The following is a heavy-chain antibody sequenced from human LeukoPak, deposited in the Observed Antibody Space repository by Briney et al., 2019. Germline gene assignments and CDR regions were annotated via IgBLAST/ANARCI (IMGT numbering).Heavy chain of an antibody. V-gene: IGHV3-48*02. D-gene: IGHD5-18*01. CDR2: ISSSDNTI. Sequence: HAGGSLRLSCAAPGFAFSDYSMNWVRQAPGKGLEWVSYISSSDNTIHYADSVKGRFTISRDNAKNSLYLEMNSLRDEDTAVYYCARVHRGYSYGRLDYWGQGTLVTVSS. CDR3: ARVHRGYSYGRLDY. CDR1: GFAFSDYS. J-gene: IGHJ4*02.